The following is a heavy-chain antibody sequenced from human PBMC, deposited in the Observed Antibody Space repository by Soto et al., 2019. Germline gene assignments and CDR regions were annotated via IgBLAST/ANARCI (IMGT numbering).Heavy chain of an antibody. D-gene: IGHD2-15*01. J-gene: IGHJ5*02. Sequence: ASVKVSCKASGYTFTSYGISWVRQAPGQGLEWMGWISAYNGNTNYAQKLQGRVTMTTDTSTSTAYMELRSLRSDDTAGYYCARDRDIVVVVAATSDGFDPWGQGTLVTVSS. CDR1: GYTFTSYG. CDR3: ARDRDIVVVVAATSDGFDP. CDR2: ISAYNGNT. V-gene: IGHV1-18*01.